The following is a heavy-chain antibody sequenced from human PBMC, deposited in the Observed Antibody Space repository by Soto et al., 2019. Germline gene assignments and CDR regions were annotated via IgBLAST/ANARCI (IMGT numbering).Heavy chain of an antibody. CDR1: GFTFSSYG. Sequence: QVQLVESGGGVVQPGRSLRLSCAASGFTFSSYGMHWVRQAPGKGLEWVAVISYDGSNKYYADSVKGRFTISRDNPKNTLYLQMNSLRAEDTAVYYCAKDDDYCSGGSCYLDYWGQGTLVTVSS. J-gene: IGHJ4*02. CDR3: AKDDDYCSGGSCYLDY. D-gene: IGHD2-15*01. V-gene: IGHV3-30*18. CDR2: ISYDGSNK.